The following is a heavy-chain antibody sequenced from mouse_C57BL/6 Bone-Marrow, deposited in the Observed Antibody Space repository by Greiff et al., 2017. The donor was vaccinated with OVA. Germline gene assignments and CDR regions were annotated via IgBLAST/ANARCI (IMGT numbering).Heavy chain of an antibody. J-gene: IGHJ3*01. CDR2: INPSSGYT. CDR1: GYTFTSYT. CDR3: ARDLLYDYDGRVWFAY. V-gene: IGHV1-4*01. Sequence: VKVVESGAELARPGASVKMSCKASGYTFTSYTMHWVKQRPGQGLEWIGYINPSSGYTKYNQKFKDKATLTADKSSSTAYMQLSSLTSEDSAVYYVARDLLYDYDGRVWFAYWGQGTLVTVSA. D-gene: IGHD2-4*01.